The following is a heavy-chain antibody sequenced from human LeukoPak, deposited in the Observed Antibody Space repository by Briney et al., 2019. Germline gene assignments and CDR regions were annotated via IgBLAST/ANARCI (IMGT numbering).Heavy chain of an antibody. D-gene: IGHD6-13*01. Sequence: ASVKVSCKASGYTFTSSDINWVRQATGQGLEWMGWMNPNSGNTGYAQKFQGRVTMTRNTSISTAYMELSSLRSEDTAVYYCARRAVIAAAGPNWFDPWGQGTLVTVSS. V-gene: IGHV1-8*01. J-gene: IGHJ5*02. CDR3: ARRAVIAAAGPNWFDP. CDR2: MNPNSGNT. CDR1: GYTFTSSD.